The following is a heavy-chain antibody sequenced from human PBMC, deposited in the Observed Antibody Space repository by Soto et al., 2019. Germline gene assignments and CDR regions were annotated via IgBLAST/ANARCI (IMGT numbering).Heavy chain of an antibody. V-gene: IGHV1-8*01. CDR1: GYTFTSYD. CDR3: ARAPRRYCSSTSCYEIWFDP. Sequence: ASVKVSCKASGYTFTSYDINWVRQATGQGLEWMGWMNPNSGNTGYAQKFQGRVTMTRNTSISTAYMELSSLRSEDTAVYYCARAPRRYCSSTSCYEIWFDPWGQGTLVTVS. J-gene: IGHJ5*02. D-gene: IGHD2-2*01. CDR2: MNPNSGNT.